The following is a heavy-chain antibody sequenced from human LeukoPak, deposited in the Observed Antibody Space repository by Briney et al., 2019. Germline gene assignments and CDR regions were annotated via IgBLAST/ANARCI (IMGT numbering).Heavy chain of an antibody. CDR3: ARDSVDTAMVSYYYGMDV. V-gene: IGHV1-2*04. J-gene: IGHJ6*02. D-gene: IGHD5-18*01. CDR2: INPNSGGT. Sequence: ASVKVSCKASGYTFTGYYMHWVRQAPGQGLEWMGWINPNSGGTNYAQKFQGWVTMTRDTSISTAYMELSRLRSDDTAVYYCARDSVDTAMVSYYYGMDVWGQGTTVTVSS. CDR1: GYTFTGYY.